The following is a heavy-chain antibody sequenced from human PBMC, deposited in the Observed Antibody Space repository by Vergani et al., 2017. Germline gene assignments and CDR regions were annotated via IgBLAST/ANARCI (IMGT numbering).Heavy chain of an antibody. CDR3: ARHTTYTDS. CDR2: IYPADSDT. J-gene: IGHJ4*02. D-gene: IGHD1-1*01. CDR1: EYSFGNYW. V-gene: IGHV5-51*01. Sequence: EVELVQSGPEMRKPGESLKISCKGSEYSFGNYWNGWVRQMPGRGLEWMGIIYPADSDTRYSPSFQGKVTISADKSISTAFLQWDSLKASDTALYCCARHTTYTDSWGQGTLVTVSS.